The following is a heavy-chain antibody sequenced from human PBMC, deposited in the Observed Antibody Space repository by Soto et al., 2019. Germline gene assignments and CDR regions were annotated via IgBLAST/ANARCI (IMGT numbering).Heavy chain of an antibody. D-gene: IGHD7-27*01. Sequence: GGSLRLSCAASGFTFSSYDMSWVRQAPGKGLEWVATITGSGGSTYYADSVRGRFTISRDNSKNTLYLQMNSLRAEDTALFYCAKWGNDWGYYYYGLTVWGQGTTVTVSS. J-gene: IGHJ6*02. CDR3: AKWGNDWGYYYYGLTV. CDR2: ITGSGGST. CDR1: GFTFSSYD. V-gene: IGHV3-23*01.